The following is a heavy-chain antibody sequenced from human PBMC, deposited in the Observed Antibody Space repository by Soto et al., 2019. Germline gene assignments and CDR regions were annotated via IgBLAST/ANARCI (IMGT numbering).Heavy chain of an antibody. CDR2: IYYSGST. CDR1: GGSVSSGSYY. D-gene: IGHD5-18*01. J-gene: IGHJ5*02. CDR3: AREHSYARYWFDP. Sequence: QVQLQESGPGLVKPSETLSLTCTVSGGSVSSGSYYWSWIRQPPGKGLEWIGYIYYSGSTNYNPSLKSRVTISVDTSKNQFSLKLSSVTAADTAVYCGAREHSYARYWFDPCGQGTLVTVSS. V-gene: IGHV4-61*01.